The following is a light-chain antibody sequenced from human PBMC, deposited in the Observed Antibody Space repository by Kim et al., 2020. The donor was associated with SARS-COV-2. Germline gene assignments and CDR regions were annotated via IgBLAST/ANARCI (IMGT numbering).Light chain of an antibody. CDR1: SSNIGAGYD. J-gene: IGLJ1*01. CDR3: QSYDDSLTAFYV. V-gene: IGLV1-40*01. CDR2: RNN. Sequence: QSVLAQPPSVSGAPGQTVTISCNGGSSNIGAGYDVHWYQQLPGTAPKLLIFRNNNRPSGVPDRFSGSKSGTSASLAITGLQTEDEATYYCQSYDDSLTAFYVFGSGTKVTVL.